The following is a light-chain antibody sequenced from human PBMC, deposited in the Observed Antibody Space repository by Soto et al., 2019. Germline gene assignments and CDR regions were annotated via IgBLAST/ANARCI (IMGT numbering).Light chain of an antibody. CDR2: SNN. Sequence: QSVLTQPPSASGTPGQRGTISCSGSSSNIGSNTVNWYQQLPGTAPKLLIYSNNQRPSGVPDRFSGSKSGTSASLAISGLQSEYEADYYCAAWDDSLNGVVFGGGTKLPVL. CDR1: SSNIGSNT. V-gene: IGLV1-44*01. J-gene: IGLJ2*01. CDR3: AAWDDSLNGVV.